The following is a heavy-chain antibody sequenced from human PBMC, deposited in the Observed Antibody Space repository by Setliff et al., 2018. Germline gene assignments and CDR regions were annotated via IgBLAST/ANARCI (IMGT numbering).Heavy chain of an antibody. D-gene: IGHD6-19*01. J-gene: IGHJ2*01. CDR2: IYYSGST. V-gene: IGHV4-31*03. CDR3: ARSRTIAVKGGVFAV. Sequence: SETLSLTCSVSGASISSDGYYWSWIRQYPGKGLEWIGYIYYSGSTYYNPSLKSRVTISLDTSENQFSLELTSVTAADTAVYYCARSRTIAVKGGVFAVWGHGTLVTVSS. CDR1: GASISSDGYY.